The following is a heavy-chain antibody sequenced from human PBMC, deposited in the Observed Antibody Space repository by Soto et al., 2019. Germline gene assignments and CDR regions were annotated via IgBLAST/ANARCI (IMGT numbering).Heavy chain of an antibody. CDR3: ARGLGVLRFLEWSIFDY. J-gene: IGHJ4*02. D-gene: IGHD3-3*01. CDR1: EYTFTSYD. Sequence: ASVKVSGKASEYTFTSYDIHWVRQATGQGLEWMGWMNPNSGNTGYAQKFQGRVTMTRNTSISTAYMELSSLRSEDTAVYYCARGLGVLRFLEWSIFDYWGQGTLVTVSS. CDR2: MNPNSGNT. V-gene: IGHV1-8*01.